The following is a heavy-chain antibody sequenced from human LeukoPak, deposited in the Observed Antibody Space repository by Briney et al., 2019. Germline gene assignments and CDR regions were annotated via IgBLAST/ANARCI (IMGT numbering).Heavy chain of an antibody. CDR2: IGTGDKA. CDR1: GFTVSTHY. D-gene: IGHD5-12*01. Sequence: GRSLRLSCAASGFTVSTHYINWVRQAAGKGLEWVSVIGTGDKASYAESVKGRFTISRDDSNNMVFLQLNSGRVEDTAVYYCAGRGGYSGHDFGGGIEGYLDYWGQGTVVTVSS. V-gene: IGHV3-53*01. J-gene: IGHJ4*02. CDR3: AGRGGYSGHDFGGGIEGYLDY.